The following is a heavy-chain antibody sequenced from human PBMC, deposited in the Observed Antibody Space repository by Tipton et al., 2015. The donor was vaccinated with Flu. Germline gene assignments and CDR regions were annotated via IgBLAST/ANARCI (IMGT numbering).Heavy chain of an antibody. CDR3: AREGDYYDSSGPISLFYY. J-gene: IGHJ4*02. Sequence: TLSLTCTVSGGSISSGGYYWSWIRQHPGKGLEWIGYSYYSGSTYSNPSLKSRVTITVDTSKNQFSLKLSSVTAADTAVYYCAREGDYYDSSGPISLFYYWGQGTLVTVAS. D-gene: IGHD3-22*01. CDR1: GGSISSGGYY. CDR2: SYYSGST. V-gene: IGHV4-31*03.